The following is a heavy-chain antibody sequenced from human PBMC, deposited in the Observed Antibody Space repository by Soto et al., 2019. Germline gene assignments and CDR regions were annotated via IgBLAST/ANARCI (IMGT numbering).Heavy chain of an antibody. Sequence: GGSLRLSCVGSGFNVSSYSLNWVRQAPGKGLEWVSSISSSNKYIYYADSLKGRFTISRDNAKSSLFLQMNSLRVDDTAIYYCASRKVVVGKGFDPWGQGTLVTVSS. CDR3: ASRKVVVGKGFDP. CDR2: ISSSNKYI. CDR1: GFNVSSYS. J-gene: IGHJ5*02. D-gene: IGHD3-22*01. V-gene: IGHV3-21*01.